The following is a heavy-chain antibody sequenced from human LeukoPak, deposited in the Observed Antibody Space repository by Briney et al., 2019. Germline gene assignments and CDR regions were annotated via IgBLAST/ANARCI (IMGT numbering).Heavy chain of an antibody. Sequence: PGGSLRLSCAASGFTFSSYGMHWVRQAPGKGLEWVAFIRYDGSNKYYADSVKGRFTISRDNSKNTLYLQMNSLRDEDTAVYYCAKDPQKWESYFDYWGQGTLVTVSS. CDR2: IRYDGSNK. CDR1: GFTFSSYG. D-gene: IGHD1-26*01. CDR3: AKDPQKWESYFDY. V-gene: IGHV3-30*02. J-gene: IGHJ4*02.